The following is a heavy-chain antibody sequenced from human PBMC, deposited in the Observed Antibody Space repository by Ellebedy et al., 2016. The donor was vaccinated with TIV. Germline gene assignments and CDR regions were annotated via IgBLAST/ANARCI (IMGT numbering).Heavy chain of an antibody. CDR3: ARDLSGLNDY. J-gene: IGHJ4*02. D-gene: IGHD3/OR15-3a*01. Sequence: SVKVSCKASGGTFSKYAISWVRQAPGQGLEWMGRIISILGITNYAQKFQGRVTMTADKSTTTAYMEFSSLRSEDTAVYYCARDLSGLNDYWGQGTLVTVSS. CDR2: IISILGIT. V-gene: IGHV1-69*04. CDR1: GGTFSKYA.